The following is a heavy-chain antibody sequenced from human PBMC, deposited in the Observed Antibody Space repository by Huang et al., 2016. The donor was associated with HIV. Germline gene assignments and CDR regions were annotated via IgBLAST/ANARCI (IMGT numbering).Heavy chain of an antibody. CDR1: GYTFTNYG. D-gene: IGHD2-21*02. CDR3: VRVRRVMDTYCVADCSTLEAFDI. Sequence: QVQLVQFGSELKKPGASVKVSCKASGYTFTNYGVHWVRQSPGQGLEWMGLINTETGKPSDAQGLTGRLVCSVDTSVKTAYLQIRSLKAADSAIYYCVRVRRVMDTYCVADCSTLEAFDIWGQGTVVTVSA. J-gene: IGHJ3*02. V-gene: IGHV7-4-1*02. CDR2: INTETGKP.